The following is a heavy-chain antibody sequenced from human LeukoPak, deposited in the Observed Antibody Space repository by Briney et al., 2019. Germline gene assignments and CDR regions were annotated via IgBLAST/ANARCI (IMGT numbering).Heavy chain of an antibody. J-gene: IGHJ6*03. D-gene: IGHD3-10*01. Sequence: SVKVSCKASGYTFTSYAISWVRQAPGQGLEWMGGIIPIFGTANYAQKFQGRVTITADESTSTAYMELSSLRSEDTAVYYCARGLNYYGSGYYYYYYMDVWGKGTTVTISS. CDR3: ARGLNYYGSGYYYYYYMDV. CDR1: GYTFTSYA. CDR2: IIPIFGTA. V-gene: IGHV1-69*13.